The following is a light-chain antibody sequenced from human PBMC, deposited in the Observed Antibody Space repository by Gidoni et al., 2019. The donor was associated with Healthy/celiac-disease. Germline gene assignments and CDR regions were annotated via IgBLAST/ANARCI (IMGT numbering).Light chain of an antibody. V-gene: IGLV1-44*01. CDR1: SSNIGSNT. J-gene: IGLJ3*02. Sequence: QSVLTQPPSASGTPGQRVTISCSGSSSNIGSNTVNWYQQLPGTAHKLLIYSNNQRPSGVPDRFSGSKSGTSASLAIRGLQSEDEADYYCAAWDDSLKGWVFGGGTKLTVL. CDR3: AAWDDSLKGWV. CDR2: SNN.